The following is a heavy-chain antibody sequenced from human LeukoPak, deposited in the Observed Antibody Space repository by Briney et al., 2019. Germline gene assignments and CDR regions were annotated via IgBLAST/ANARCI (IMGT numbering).Heavy chain of an antibody. Sequence: GGSLRLSCAASGFTFSSYGMNWVRQAPGKGLEWVSSISSSSSYIYYADSVKGRFTISRDNAKNSLYLQMNSLRAEDTAVYYCARGKRITIFGVVTPLDYWGQGTLVTVSS. CDR1: GFTFSSYG. CDR2: ISSSSSYI. V-gene: IGHV3-21*01. D-gene: IGHD3-3*01. J-gene: IGHJ4*02. CDR3: ARGKRITIFGVVTPLDY.